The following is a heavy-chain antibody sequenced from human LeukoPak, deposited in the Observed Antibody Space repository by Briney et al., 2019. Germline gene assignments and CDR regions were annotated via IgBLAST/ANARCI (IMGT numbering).Heavy chain of an antibody. CDR2: ISSSSSYI. D-gene: IGHD6-19*01. Sequence: GGSLRLSCAASGFTFSSYSMNWVRQAPGKGLEWVSSISSSSSYIYYADSVKGRFTISRDNAKNSLYLQMNSLRAEDTAVYYCARDVSSGWYDYWGQGTLVTVSS. CDR1: GFTFSSYS. J-gene: IGHJ4*02. CDR3: ARDVSSGWYDY. V-gene: IGHV3-21*01.